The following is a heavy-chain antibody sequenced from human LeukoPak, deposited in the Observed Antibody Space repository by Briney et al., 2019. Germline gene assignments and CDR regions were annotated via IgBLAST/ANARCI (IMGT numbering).Heavy chain of an antibody. J-gene: IGHJ5*02. Sequence: SETLSLTCTVSGGSISSSSYYWGWIRQPPGKGLEWIGSIYYSGSTYYNPSLKSRVTISVDTSKNQFSLKLSSVTAADTAVYYCARGSQQYYDFWSGYYLGFDPWGQGTLVTVSS. CDR1: GGSISSSSYY. CDR2: IYYSGST. CDR3: ARGSQQYYDFWSGYYLGFDP. V-gene: IGHV4-39*07. D-gene: IGHD3-3*01.